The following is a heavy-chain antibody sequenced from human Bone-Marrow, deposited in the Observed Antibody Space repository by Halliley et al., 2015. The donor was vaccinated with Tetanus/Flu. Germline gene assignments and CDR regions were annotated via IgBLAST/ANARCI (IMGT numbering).Heavy chain of an antibody. V-gene: IGHV4-4*02. CDR2: ISHSGST. Sequence: TLSLTCTVSGGSISGSNWWSWVRQTPGKGLEWLGEISHSGSTNYNPSLKGRVSLSVDKSKNQFSLNLSSVTTADTAVYYCARESGIVLISLEEALFDYRGQGALVTVPS. CDR3: ARESGIVLISLEEALFDY. D-gene: IGHD1-26*01. J-gene: IGHJ4*02. CDR1: GGSISGSNW.